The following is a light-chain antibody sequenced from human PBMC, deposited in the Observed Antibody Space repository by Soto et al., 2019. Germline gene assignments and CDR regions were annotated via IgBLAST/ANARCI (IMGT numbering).Light chain of an antibody. Sequence: EIVLTQSPGTLSLSPGERATLSCRASQSVSSSYLAWYQQKPGQAPRLFIYAASIRATGIPDRFSGSGSGTDFTLTISSLEPEDFAVYYCQQYGSPPITFGQGTRLEIK. CDR2: AAS. J-gene: IGKJ5*01. V-gene: IGKV3-20*01. CDR1: QSVSSSY. CDR3: QQYGSPPIT.